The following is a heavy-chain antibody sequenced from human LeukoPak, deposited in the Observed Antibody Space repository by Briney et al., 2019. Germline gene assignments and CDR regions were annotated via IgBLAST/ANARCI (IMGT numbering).Heavy chain of an antibody. J-gene: IGHJ4*02. V-gene: IGHV3-21*01. CDR3: ARGLCGGDCYDY. CDR1: GFTFSSYH. Sequence: PGGSLRLSCAASGFTFSSYHINWVRQAPGKGLEWVSSISETSTYIYYADSVKGRFTISRDNAKNSLYLQMNSLRVEDTAVYYCARGLCGGDCYDYWGRGTLVTVSS. D-gene: IGHD2-21*01. CDR2: ISETSTYI.